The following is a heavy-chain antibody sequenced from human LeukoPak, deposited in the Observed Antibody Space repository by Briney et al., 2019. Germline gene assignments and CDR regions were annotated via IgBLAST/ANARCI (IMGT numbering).Heavy chain of an antibody. J-gene: IGHJ6*02. CDR2: IWYDGSKK. Sequence: PGGSLRLSCAASGFTFSSYGMHWVRQAPGKGLEWVAVIWYDGSKKYYADFVKGRFTISRDNSKNTLYLQMNSLRAEDTAVYYCARDWGYQLLKGMDVWGQGTTVTVSS. CDR1: GFTFSSYG. D-gene: IGHD2-2*01. CDR3: ARDWGYQLLKGMDV. V-gene: IGHV3-33*01.